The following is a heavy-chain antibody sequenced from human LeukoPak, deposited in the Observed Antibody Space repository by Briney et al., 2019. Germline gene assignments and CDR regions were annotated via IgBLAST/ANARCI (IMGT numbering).Heavy chain of an antibody. CDR2: VSISGGTT. CDR3: AKSPSWGPAAAGMRLDY. CDR1: GFTFSSYA. V-gene: IGHV3-23*01. D-gene: IGHD6-13*01. Sequence: SGGSLRLSCAASGFTFSSYAMSWVRQAPGKGLEWVSIVSISGGTTYFADSVKGRFTISRDNSENTLYLQMNSLRAEDTAVYYCAKSPSWGPAAAGMRLDYWGQGTLATVSS. J-gene: IGHJ4*02.